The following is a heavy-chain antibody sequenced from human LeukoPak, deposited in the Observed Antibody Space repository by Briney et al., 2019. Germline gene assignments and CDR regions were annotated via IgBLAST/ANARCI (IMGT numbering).Heavy chain of an antibody. Sequence: ASVKVSCKASGYTFTSYYMHWVRQAPGQGPEWMGIINPSGGSTSYAQKFQGRVTMTGDTSTSTVYMELSSLRSEDTAVYYCASLGRGIGSSGWYDYWGQGTLVTVSS. D-gene: IGHD6-19*01. J-gene: IGHJ4*02. CDR3: ASLGRGIGSSGWYDY. CDR2: INPSGGST. V-gene: IGHV1-46*01. CDR1: GYTFTSYY.